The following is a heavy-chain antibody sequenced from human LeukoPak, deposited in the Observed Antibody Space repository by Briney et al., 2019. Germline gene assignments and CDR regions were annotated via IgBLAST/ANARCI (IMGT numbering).Heavy chain of an antibody. CDR1: GGSFSGYY. D-gene: IGHD4-17*01. J-gene: IGHJ4*02. CDR3: ARGPVTTGTLDY. V-gene: IGHV4-34*01. Sequence: PSETLSLTCAVYGGSFSGYYWSWIRQPPGKGLEWIGEINHSGSTNYNPSLKSRVTISVDTSKNQFPLKLSSVTAADTAVYYCARGPVTTGTLDYWGQGTLVTVSS. CDR2: INHSGST.